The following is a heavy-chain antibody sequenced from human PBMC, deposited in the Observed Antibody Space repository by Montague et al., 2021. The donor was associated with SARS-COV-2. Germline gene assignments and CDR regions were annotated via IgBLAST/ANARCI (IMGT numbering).Heavy chain of an antibody. Sequence: SETLSLTCTVSGGSISSNFWSWIRQPPGKGLEWIGYIHYSGSTNYNPSLKSRVTISVDTSKKQFSPQLSSVTAADTAVYYCARTRGYDPLFDFWGQGTLVTVSS. J-gene: IGHJ4*02. CDR1: GGSISSNF. CDR3: ARTRGYDPLFDF. CDR2: IHYSGST. D-gene: IGHD5-12*01. V-gene: IGHV4-59*01.